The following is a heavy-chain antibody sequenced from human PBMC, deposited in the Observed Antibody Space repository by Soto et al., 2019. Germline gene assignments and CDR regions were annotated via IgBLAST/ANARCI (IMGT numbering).Heavy chain of an antibody. D-gene: IGHD6-6*01. CDR3: ARGYEYSSFPADY. J-gene: IGHJ4*02. Sequence: ASVKVSCKASGGTFSSYAISWVRQAPGQGPEWMGGIIPIFGTANYAQKFQGRVTITADESTSTAYMELSSLRSEDTAVYYCARGYEYSSFPADYWGQGTLVTVSS. CDR2: IIPIFGTA. CDR1: GGTFSSYA. V-gene: IGHV1-69*13.